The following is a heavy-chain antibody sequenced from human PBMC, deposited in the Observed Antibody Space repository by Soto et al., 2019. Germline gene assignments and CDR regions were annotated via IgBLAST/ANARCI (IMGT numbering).Heavy chain of an antibody. CDR2: INHSGST. D-gene: IGHD3-9*01. CDR1: GGSFSGYY. J-gene: IGHJ4*02. Sequence: PSETLSLTCAVYGGSFSGYYWSWIRQPPGKGLEWIGEINHSGSTNYNPSLKSRVTISVDTSKNQFSLKLSSVTAADTAVYYCARGSVLRYFDWSKTIYYFDYWGQGTLVTVSS. CDR3: ARGSVLRYFDWSKTIYYFDY. V-gene: IGHV4-34*01.